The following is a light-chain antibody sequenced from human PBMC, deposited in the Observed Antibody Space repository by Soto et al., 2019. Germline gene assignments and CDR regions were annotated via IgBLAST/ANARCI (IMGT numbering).Light chain of an antibody. J-gene: IGLJ1*01. CDR2: SDI. Sequence: QSALTQPPSASGTPGQRVTISCSGRSSNIGSNYVFWYQQLPGTAPKLLIYSDIQRPSGVPDRFSGSKSGNTASLTISGLQVEDEADYYCCSYTSSTNYVFGAGTKVTVL. CDR1: SSNIGSNY. CDR3: CSYTSSTNYV. V-gene: IGLV1-47*02.